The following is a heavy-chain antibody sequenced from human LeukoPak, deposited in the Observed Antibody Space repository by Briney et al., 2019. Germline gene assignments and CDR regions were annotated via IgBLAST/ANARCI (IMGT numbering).Heavy chain of an antibody. Sequence: GGSLTLSCAASGFTFSSYEMNWVRQAPGKGLEWVSYVSSSGGTIYYADSVKGRFTISRDNAKNSLYLQMNSLRAEDTAVYYCARETGYSYNTVDYWGQGTLVTVSS. CDR2: VSSSGGTI. CDR3: ARETGYSYNTVDY. J-gene: IGHJ4*02. V-gene: IGHV3-48*03. D-gene: IGHD5-18*01. CDR1: GFTFSSYE.